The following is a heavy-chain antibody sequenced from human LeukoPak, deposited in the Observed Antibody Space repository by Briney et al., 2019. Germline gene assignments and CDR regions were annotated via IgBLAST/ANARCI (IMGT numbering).Heavy chain of an antibody. V-gene: IGHV1-69*06. CDR3: ARTTEGYCSSTRCYGFDYYYYMDV. J-gene: IGHJ6*03. CDR2: IIPIFGTA. CDR1: GGTFSSYA. Sequence: SVKVSCKASGGTFSSYAISWVRQAPGQGLEWMGGIIPIFGTANYAQKFQGRVTITADKSTSTAYMELSSLRSEDTAVYYCARTTEGYCSSTRCYGFDYYYYMDVWGKGTTVTISS. D-gene: IGHD2-2*01.